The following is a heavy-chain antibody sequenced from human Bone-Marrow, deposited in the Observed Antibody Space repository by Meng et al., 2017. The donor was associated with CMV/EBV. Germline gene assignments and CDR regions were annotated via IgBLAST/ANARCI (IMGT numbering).Heavy chain of an antibody. CDR1: GFTFSSYW. V-gene: IGHV3-7*01. CDR2: IKQDGSEK. J-gene: IGHJ5*02. CDR3: AREVGAPPSGWFDP. D-gene: IGHD1-26*01. Sequence: GGSLRLSCAASGFTFSSYWMSWVRQAPGKGLEWVANIKQDGSEKYYVDSVKGRFTISRDTAKNSLYLQMNSLRAEDTAVYYCAREVGAPPSGWFDPWGQGTLVTVSS.